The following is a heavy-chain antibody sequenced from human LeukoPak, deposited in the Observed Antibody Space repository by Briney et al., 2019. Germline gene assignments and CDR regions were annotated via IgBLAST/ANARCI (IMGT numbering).Heavy chain of an antibody. CDR2: VYYSGST. CDR3: ARGGGSGRGNWFDP. D-gene: IGHD3-10*01. CDR1: GGSISPYY. Sequence: SQTLSLTCTVSGGSISPYYWSWIRQPPGKGLEWIGYVYYSGSTNYNPSLKSRVTISVDTSKSQFSLKLTSVTAADTAVYYCARGGGSGRGNWFDPWGQGSLVIVSS. J-gene: IGHJ5*02. V-gene: IGHV4-59*01.